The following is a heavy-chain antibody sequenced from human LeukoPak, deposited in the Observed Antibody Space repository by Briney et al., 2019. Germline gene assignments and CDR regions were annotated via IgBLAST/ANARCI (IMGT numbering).Heavy chain of an antibody. Sequence: SETLSLTCTVSGVSISSSSYYWGWIRQPPGKGLEWIGSIYYSGSTYYNPSLKSRVTISVDTSKNQFSLKLSSVTAADTAVYYCARRGNSSGKFDYWGQGTLVTVSS. CDR2: IYYSGST. CDR1: GVSISSSSYY. J-gene: IGHJ4*02. V-gene: IGHV4-39*01. CDR3: ARRGNSSGKFDY. D-gene: IGHD6-19*01.